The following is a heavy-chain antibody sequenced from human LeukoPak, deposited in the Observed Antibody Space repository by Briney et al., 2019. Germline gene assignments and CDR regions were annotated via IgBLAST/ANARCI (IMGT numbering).Heavy chain of an antibody. D-gene: IGHD3-16*01. V-gene: IGHV4-59*11. CDR2: VPHSGSI. Sequence: SETLSLTCSVSGDSMNNHYWSWIRQSPGKGLQWIGYVPHSGSIDYNPSLKSRVTISIDTSKKQLSLKLRSVTVADTAVYYCARVSTGDLDYWGQGTLVTVSS. J-gene: IGHJ4*02. CDR1: GDSMNNHY. CDR3: ARVSTGDLDY.